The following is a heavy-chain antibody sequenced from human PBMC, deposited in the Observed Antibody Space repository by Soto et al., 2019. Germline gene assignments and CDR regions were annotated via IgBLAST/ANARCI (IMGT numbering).Heavy chain of an antibody. CDR1: GASITGSSY. CDR3: ARGMTPPGAPAWYYFDS. J-gene: IGHJ4*02. CDR2: FSLSGTT. V-gene: IGHV4-4*07. D-gene: IGHD2-8*02. Sequence: SETLSLTCTVSGASITGSSYWSWIRQPAGKGLEWIGRFSLSGTTHYNPSLRSRVTMSADLSKNQFSLRLTSVTAADTALYYCARGMTPPGAPAWYYFDSWGQGTLVTVSS.